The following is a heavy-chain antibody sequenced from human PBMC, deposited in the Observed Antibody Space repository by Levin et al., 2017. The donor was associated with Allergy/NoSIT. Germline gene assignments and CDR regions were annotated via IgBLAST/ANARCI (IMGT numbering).Heavy chain of an antibody. CDR1: GDSTSRGFYY. D-gene: IGHD5-12*01. J-gene: IGHJ6*03. Sequence: SETLSLTCSVSGDSTSRGFYYWSWIRQPAGEGLEWIGRIYVTGSTPYSPSLKSRVPISLDRSQDQVSLKIHAVTAADTAVYYCARDLEGFSGYKPSCYMDVWGKGATVTVSS. CDR2: IYVTGST. CDR3: ARDLEGFSGYKPSCYMDV. V-gene: IGHV4-61*02.